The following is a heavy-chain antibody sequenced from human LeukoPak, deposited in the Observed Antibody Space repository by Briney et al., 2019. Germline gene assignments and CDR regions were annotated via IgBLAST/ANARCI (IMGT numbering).Heavy chain of an antibody. CDR3: ARKGSSSWYGGGWAY. V-gene: IGHV3-48*02. CDR2: IISRSSST. Sequence: GGSLRLSCAAPGFTFSAYIMNWARHAPGKGLEWVSDIISRSSSTNYEDSVKGRFTISRDNAKKSLYLQMNSLRDEDTAVFYCARKGSSSWYGGGWAYWGQGILVTVSS. J-gene: IGHJ4*02. D-gene: IGHD6-13*01. CDR1: GFTFSAYI.